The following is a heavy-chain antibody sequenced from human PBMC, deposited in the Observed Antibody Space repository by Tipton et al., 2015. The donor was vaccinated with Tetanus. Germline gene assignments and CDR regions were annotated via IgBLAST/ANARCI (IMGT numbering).Heavy chain of an antibody. CDR2: IYQTGST. J-gene: IGHJ4*02. D-gene: IGHD3-3*01. V-gene: IGHV4-4*02. CDR3: ARANFDFSKKGPFDS. Sequence: GLVKPSGTLSLTCDVSWDSISSHKWWSWVRQPPGKGLEWIGEIYQTGSTNYNPSFQSRVSMSVDKSKDQFSLELTSVTAADTAVYFCARANFDFSKKGPFDSWGQGILVIVSA. CDR1: WDSISSHKW.